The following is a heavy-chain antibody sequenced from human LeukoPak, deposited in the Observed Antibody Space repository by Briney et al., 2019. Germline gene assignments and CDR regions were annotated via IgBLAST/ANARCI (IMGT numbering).Heavy chain of an antibody. CDR2: IYSGGST. CDR3: ARGDGSGHNWFDP. Sequence: GGSLRLSCAASGFTVSSNYMSWVRQAPGKGLEWVSVIYSGGSTYYADSVKGRFTISRDNSKNTLYLQMNCLRAEDTAVYYCARGDGSGHNWFDPWGQGTLVTVSS. J-gene: IGHJ5*02. V-gene: IGHV3-53*01. CDR1: GFTVSSNY. D-gene: IGHD3-10*01.